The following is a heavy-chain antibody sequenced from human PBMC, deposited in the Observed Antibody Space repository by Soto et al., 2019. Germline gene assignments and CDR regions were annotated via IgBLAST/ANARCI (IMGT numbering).Heavy chain of an antibody. J-gene: IGHJ3*02. CDR2: IIPIFGTA. V-gene: IGHV1-69*13. Sequence: GASVKVSCKASGGTFSSYAISWVRQAPGQRLEWMGGIIPIFGTANYAQKFQGRVTITADESPSTAYKELSSLRSEDTAVYYCARESRNYYDSSGYYDAFDIWGQGTMVTVSS. CDR1: GGTFSSYA. D-gene: IGHD3-22*01. CDR3: ARESRNYYDSSGYYDAFDI.